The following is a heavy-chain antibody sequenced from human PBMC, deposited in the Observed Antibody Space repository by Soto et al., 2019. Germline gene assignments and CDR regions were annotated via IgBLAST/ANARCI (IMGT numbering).Heavy chain of an antibody. CDR2: IKSKTDGGTT. CDR3: TTDRSLTGTLFDY. V-gene: IGHV3-15*01. CDR1: GFTFSNAW. Sequence: GGSVRLSXAASGFTFSNAWMSWVRQAPGKGLEWVGRIKSKTDGGTTDYAAPVKGRFTISRDDSKNTLYLQMNSLKTEDTAVYYCTTDRSLTGTLFDYWGQGTLVTVSS. J-gene: IGHJ4*02. D-gene: IGHD1-7*01.